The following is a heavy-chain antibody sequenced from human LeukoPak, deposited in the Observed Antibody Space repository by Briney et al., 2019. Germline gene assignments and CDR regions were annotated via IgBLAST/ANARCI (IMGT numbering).Heavy chain of an antibody. V-gene: IGHV4-31*03. CDR1: GGSISSGGYS. CDR3: ARGGNPVYYFDY. J-gene: IGHJ4*02. D-gene: IGHD4-23*01. CDR2: IYYSGST. Sequence: PSETLSLTCTVSGGSISSGGYSWSWIRQHPGKGLEWIGYIYYSGSTYYNPSPKSRVTISVDTSKNQFSLKLSSVTAADTAVYYCARGGNPVYYFDYWGQGTLVTVSS.